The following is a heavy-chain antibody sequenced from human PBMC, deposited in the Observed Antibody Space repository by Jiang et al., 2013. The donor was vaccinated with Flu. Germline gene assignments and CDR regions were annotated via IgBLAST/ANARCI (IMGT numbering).Heavy chain of an antibody. J-gene: IGHJ4*02. V-gene: IGHV4-39*01. CDR1: GGSISSSSYY. D-gene: IGHD5-12*01. CDR3: ARYIVATKGSFDY. Sequence: ALLKPSETLSLTCTVSGGSISSSSYYWGWIRQPPGKGLEWIGSIYYSGSTYYNPSLKSRVTISVDTSKNQFSLKLSSVTAADTAVYYCARYIVATKGSFDYWGQGTLVTGLL. CDR2: IYYSGST.